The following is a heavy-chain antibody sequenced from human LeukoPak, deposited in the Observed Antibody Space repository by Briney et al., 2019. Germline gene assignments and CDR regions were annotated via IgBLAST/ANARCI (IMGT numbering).Heavy chain of an antibody. V-gene: IGHV3-21*01. CDR2: ISSSSGYI. J-gene: IGHJ6*03. Sequence: GGSLRLSCAASGFTFSSYRMNWVRQAPGKGLEWVSSISSSSGYIYYADSVKGRFTISRDNAKNSLYLQMNSPRAEDTAVYFCARGVYGDISYYYYMDVWAKGPRSPSP. D-gene: IGHD2-8*01. CDR3: ARGVYGDISYYYYMDV. CDR1: GFTFSSYR.